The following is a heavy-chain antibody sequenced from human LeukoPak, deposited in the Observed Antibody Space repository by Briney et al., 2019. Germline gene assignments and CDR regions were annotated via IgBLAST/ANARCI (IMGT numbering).Heavy chain of an antibody. CDR1: GGSFSGYY. CDR3: ARGRRMGSYSLPRGFDP. D-gene: IGHD3-10*01. Sequence: SETLSLTCAVYGGSFSGYYWSWIRQPPGKGLEWIGEINHSGSTNYNPSLKSRVTISVDTSKNQFSLKLSSVSAADRAVYYYARGRRMGSYSLPRGFDPWGQGTLVTVSS. J-gene: IGHJ5*02. V-gene: IGHV4-34*01. CDR2: INHSGST.